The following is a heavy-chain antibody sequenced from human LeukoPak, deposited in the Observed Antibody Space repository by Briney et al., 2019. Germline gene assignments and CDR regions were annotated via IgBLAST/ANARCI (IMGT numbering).Heavy chain of an antibody. CDR3: AKGVAVASPYYFDY. D-gene: IGHD6-19*01. CDR2: INIGGTNT. CDR1: GFTFNDYY. J-gene: IGHJ4*02. V-gene: IGHV3-11*01. Sequence: AGSLRLSCAASGFTFNDYYMSWIRQAPGKGLDWISYINIGGTNTHYADSVKGRFTISRDNAKKSLYLEMNNLRAEDTAVYYCAKGVAVASPYYFDYWGQGTLVTVSS.